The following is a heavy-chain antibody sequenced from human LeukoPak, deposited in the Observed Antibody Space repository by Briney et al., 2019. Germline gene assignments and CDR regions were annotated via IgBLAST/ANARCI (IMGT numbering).Heavy chain of an antibody. CDR2: VNRDGSET. CDR1: GFTLSSHG. J-gene: IGHJ6*02. V-gene: IGHV3-7*03. Sequence: PGGSLRLSCAASGFTLSSHGMNWVRQAPGRGPEWVANVNRDGSETYYLDSVKGRFTISKDNAKNSLYLQMNSLRAEDTALYHCARNNGMDVWGQGTTVIVSS. CDR3: ARNNGMDV.